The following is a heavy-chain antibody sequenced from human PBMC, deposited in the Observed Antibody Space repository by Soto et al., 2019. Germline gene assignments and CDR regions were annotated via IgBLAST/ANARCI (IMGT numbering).Heavy chain of an antibody. V-gene: IGHV1-69*05. J-gene: IGHJ4*02. CDR3: AGGWSDNWGSPRYFDY. CDR1: GGTFSSYA. CDR2: IIPIFGTA. D-gene: IGHD7-27*01. Sequence: ASVKVSCKASGGTFSSYAISWVRQAPGQGLEWMGGIIPIFGTANYAQKFQGRVTITTDKSTSTAYMELRSLRSEDTAVHYCAGGWSDNWGSPRYFDYWGQGTVVTVSS.